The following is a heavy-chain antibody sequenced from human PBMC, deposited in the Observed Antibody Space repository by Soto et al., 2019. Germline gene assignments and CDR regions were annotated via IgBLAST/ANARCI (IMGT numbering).Heavy chain of an antibody. V-gene: IGHV4-61*01. J-gene: IGHJ6*02. D-gene: IGHD3-22*01. CDR3: ARNYDSSGYYYYAMDV. CDR2: IYSSGST. Sequence: PSQTLSLTCIVSGGSVSSVNYYWNWNRQPPGKGLEWIGYIYSSGSTKYSPSLKSRVTISADTSKKQVSLNMRSVTAADTAVYYCARNYDSSGYYYYAMDVWGQGTTVTVSS. CDR1: GGSVSSVNYY.